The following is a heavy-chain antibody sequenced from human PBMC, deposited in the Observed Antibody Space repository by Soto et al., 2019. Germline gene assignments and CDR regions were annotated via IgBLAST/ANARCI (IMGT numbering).Heavy chain of an antibody. Sequence: QVHLQESGPGLVKPSEPLSLTCAISGGSTSSSDWWTWVRQPPGEGLEWIGEIHRDGVTNYNSSLKSRLTISLDHSRNQFSLSLTSVTAADAAVYFCAGRPEIHPRWGQGILVPVSS. V-gene: IGHV4-4*02. CDR1: GGSTSSSDW. J-gene: IGHJ4*02. CDR2: IHRDGVT. CDR3: AGRPEIHPR. D-gene: IGHD1-26*01.